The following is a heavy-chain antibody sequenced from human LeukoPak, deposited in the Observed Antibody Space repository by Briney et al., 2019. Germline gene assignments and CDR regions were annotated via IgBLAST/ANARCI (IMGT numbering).Heavy chain of an antibody. CDR1: GFTFSRYG. CDR3: AKDRYYDSSGYPYYYGMDV. CDR2: ISYDGSNK. V-gene: IGHV3-30*18. J-gene: IGHJ6*02. Sequence: PGGSLRLSCAASGFTFSRYGVHWVRQAPGKGLEWVAVISYDGSNKYYADSEEGRFTISRDNSKNTLYLQMNSLRAEDTAVYYCAKDRYYDSSGYPYYYGMDVWGQGTTVTVSS. D-gene: IGHD3-22*01.